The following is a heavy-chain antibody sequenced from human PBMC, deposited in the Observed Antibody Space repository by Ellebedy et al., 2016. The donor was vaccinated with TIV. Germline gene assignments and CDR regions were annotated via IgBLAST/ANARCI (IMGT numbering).Heavy chain of an antibody. J-gene: IGHJ4*02. D-gene: IGHD3-3*01. V-gene: IGHV3-49*03. CDR1: DFTFADYD. CDR2: IGVRPYGEPT. Sequence: PGGSLRLSCTASDFTFADYDMSWFRQAPGKGLEWVGFIGVRPYGEPTHYAASVKGRFTITISRDASRKNAYLQMRGLRTEDTAVYYCGRHVTVFGVVSKVDYWGQGILVTVSS. CDR3: GRHVTVFGVVSKVDY.